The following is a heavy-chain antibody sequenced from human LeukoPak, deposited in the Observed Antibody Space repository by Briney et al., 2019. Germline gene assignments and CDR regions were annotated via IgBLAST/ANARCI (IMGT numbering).Heavy chain of an antibody. V-gene: IGHV3-20*01. J-gene: IGHJ6*02. D-gene: IGHD2-2*01. CDR1: GFTFDDYG. Sequence: GRSLRLSCAASGFTFDDYGMSWVRQAPGKGLEWVSGINWNGGSTGYADSVKGRFTISRDNAKNSLYLQMNSLRAEDTALYHCARGPADCSSTSCFYYGMDVWGQGTTVTVSS. CDR3: ARGPADCSSTSCFYYGMDV. CDR2: INWNGGST.